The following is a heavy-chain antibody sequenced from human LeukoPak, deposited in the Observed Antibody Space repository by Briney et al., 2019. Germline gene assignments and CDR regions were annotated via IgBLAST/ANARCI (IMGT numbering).Heavy chain of an antibody. V-gene: IGHV3-33*08. CDR2: IWYDGSNK. Sequence: GGSLRLSCAASGFTFSSYWMSWVRQAPGKGLEWVAVIWYDGSNKYYADSVKGRFTISRDNSKNTLYLQMNSLRAEDTAVYYCARSYRADYYYGMDVWGQGTTVTVSS. CDR1: GFTFSSYW. CDR3: ARSYRADYYYGMDV. D-gene: IGHD1-14*01. J-gene: IGHJ6*02.